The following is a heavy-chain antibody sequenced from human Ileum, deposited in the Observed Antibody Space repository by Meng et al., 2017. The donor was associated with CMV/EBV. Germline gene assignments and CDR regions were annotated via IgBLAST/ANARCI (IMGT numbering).Heavy chain of an antibody. D-gene: IGHD6-13*01. CDR2: IHSEGRT. CDR1: GFTFTNSW. J-gene: IGHJ6*02. Sequence: GESLKISCAASGFTFTNSWMHWVRQAPGKGLVWVSLIHSEGRTYHADSVKGRFIISRDNSKNTVYLQMNNLRAEDTAVYYCARLQQQTGAFGMDVWGQGTTVTVSS. CDR3: ARLQQQTGAFGMDV. V-gene: IGHV3-53*01.